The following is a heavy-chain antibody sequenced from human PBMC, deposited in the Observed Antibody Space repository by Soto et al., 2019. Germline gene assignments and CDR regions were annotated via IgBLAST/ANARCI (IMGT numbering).Heavy chain of an antibody. CDR3: ATPAINYYDSSVYAFDS. Sequence: GASVKVSCKASGGNFSDYAISWVRQAPGQGLECLGGIIPSFGTANFAQKFQGRVTMTRDTSISTAYLELSRLRSDDADVYYCATPAINYYDSSVYAFDSWGQGTMVTVSS. CDR1: GGNFSDYA. V-gene: IGHV1-69*05. J-gene: IGHJ3*02. D-gene: IGHD3-22*01. CDR2: IIPSFGTA.